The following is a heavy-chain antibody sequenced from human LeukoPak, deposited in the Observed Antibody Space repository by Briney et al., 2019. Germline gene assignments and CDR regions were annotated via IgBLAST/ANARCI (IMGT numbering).Heavy chain of an antibody. Sequence: ASVKVSCKASGYTFTSYAMHLVRQAPGQRLEWMGWINAGNRNTKYSQKFQGRVTITRDTSASTAYMELSSLRSEDTAVYYCARDLGYSSGWYPPTGYWGQGTLVTVSS. CDR1: GYTFTSYA. J-gene: IGHJ4*02. CDR3: ARDLGYSSGWYPPTGY. D-gene: IGHD6-19*01. CDR2: INAGNRNT. V-gene: IGHV1-3*01.